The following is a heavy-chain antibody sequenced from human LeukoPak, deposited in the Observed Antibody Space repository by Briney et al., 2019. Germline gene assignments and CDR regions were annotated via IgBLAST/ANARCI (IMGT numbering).Heavy chain of an antibody. CDR2: ISGLGDST. D-gene: IGHD5-12*01. Sequence: PGGSLRLSCAASGFSFSSFAMSWVRQAPGKGREWVSVISGLGDSTNYAESVKGRFTISRDNSKNTVYLLMNSLRGEDTAVYYCAKGPAKYSGYDYFEYWGQGTLVTVSS. CDR1: GFSFSSFA. CDR3: AKGPAKYSGYDYFEY. V-gene: IGHV3-23*01. J-gene: IGHJ4*02.